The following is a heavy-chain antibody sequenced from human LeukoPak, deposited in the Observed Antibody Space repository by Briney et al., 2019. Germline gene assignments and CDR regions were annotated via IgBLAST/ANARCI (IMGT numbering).Heavy chain of an antibody. V-gene: IGHV4-34*01. CDR2: INHSGST. CDR3: ARESLTWLQSRTSWFDP. J-gene: IGHJ5*02. Sequence: SETLSLTCAVYGGSFSGYYWSWIRQPPGKGLEWIGEINHSGSTNYNTSLKSRVTISVDTSKNQFSLRLSSVTAADTAVYYCARESLTWLQSRTSWFDPWGQGTLVTVSS. D-gene: IGHD5-24*01. CDR1: GGSFSGYY.